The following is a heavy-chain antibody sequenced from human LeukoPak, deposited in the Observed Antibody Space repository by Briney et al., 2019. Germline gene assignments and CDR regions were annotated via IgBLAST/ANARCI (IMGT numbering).Heavy chain of an antibody. V-gene: IGHV3-7*01. Sequence: GGSLRLSCAASGFTFSSYWMSWVRQAPGKGLEWVANIKQDGSEKYYVDSVKGRFTISRDNAKNSLYLQMNSLRADDTAVYYCAREAGAVAGTKLVYYFDYWGQGTLVTVSS. CDR3: AREAGAVAGTKLVYYFDY. J-gene: IGHJ4*02. CDR2: IKQDGSEK. CDR1: GFTFSSYW. D-gene: IGHD6-19*01.